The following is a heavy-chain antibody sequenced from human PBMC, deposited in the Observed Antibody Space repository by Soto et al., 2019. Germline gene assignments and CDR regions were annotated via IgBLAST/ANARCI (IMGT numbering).Heavy chain of an antibody. Sequence: PSETLSLTCTVSGGSISSGGYYWNWVRQHPGKGLEWIGYIYYSGSTYYNPSLKSRVTVSIDTSKNQFSLKLTSVTAADTAVYYCARGTLGFCSSASCFTDAFDIWGQGTMVTVSS. CDR1: GGSISSGGYY. CDR2: IYYSGST. V-gene: IGHV4-31*03. CDR3: ARGTLGFCSSASCFTDAFDI. D-gene: IGHD2-2*01. J-gene: IGHJ3*02.